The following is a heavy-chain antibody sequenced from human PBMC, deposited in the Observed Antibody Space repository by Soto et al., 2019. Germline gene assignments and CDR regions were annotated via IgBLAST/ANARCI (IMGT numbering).Heavy chain of an antibody. Sequence: GGSLRLSCAASGFTFSSYAMSWVRQAPGKGLEWVSAISGSGGSTYYADSVKGRFTISRDNSKNTLYLQMNSLRAEDRAVYYCAKDRPLPDGSGSYSSWDYWGQGTLVTVSS. CDR2: ISGSGGST. V-gene: IGHV3-23*01. D-gene: IGHD3-10*01. J-gene: IGHJ4*02. CDR1: GFTFSSYA. CDR3: AKDRPLPDGSGSYSSWDY.